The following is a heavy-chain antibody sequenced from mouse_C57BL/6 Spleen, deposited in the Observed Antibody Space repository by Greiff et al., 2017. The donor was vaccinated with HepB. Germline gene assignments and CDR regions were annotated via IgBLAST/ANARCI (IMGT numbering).Heavy chain of an antibody. V-gene: IGHV1-69*01. CDR1: GYTFTSYW. Sequence: QVQLQQPGAELVMPGASVKLSCKASGYTFTSYWMHWVKQRPGQGLEWIGEIDPSDSYTNYNQKFKGKSTLTVDKSSSTADMQLRSLTSEDSAVYYWASYGSSYVGAMDYWGQGTSVTVSS. CDR3: ASYGSSYVGAMDY. CDR2: IDPSDSYT. D-gene: IGHD1-1*01. J-gene: IGHJ4*01.